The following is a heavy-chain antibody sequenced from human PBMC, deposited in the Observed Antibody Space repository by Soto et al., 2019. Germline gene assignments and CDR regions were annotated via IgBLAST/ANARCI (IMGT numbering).Heavy chain of an antibody. J-gene: IGHJ4*02. CDR1: GFTFSSYW. D-gene: IGHD3-22*01. V-gene: IGHV3-74*01. CDR2: INSDGSST. CDR3: ASGRGIRYYDGSGYFDFGPPGYFDY. Sequence: EVQLVESGGGLVQPGGSLRLSCAASGFTFSSYWMHWVRQAPGKGLVWVSRINSDGSSTSYADSVKGRFTISRDNAKNTLKQQMSSLGAEDPSVYYSASGRGIRYYDGSGYFDFGPPGYFDYWGQGTLVTVGS.